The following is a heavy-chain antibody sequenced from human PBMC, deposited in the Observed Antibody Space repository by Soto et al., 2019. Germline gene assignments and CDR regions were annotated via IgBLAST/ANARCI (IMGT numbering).Heavy chain of an antibody. D-gene: IGHD3-10*01. CDR2: ISGSGGST. V-gene: IGHV3-23*01. J-gene: IGHJ4*02. Sequence: EVQLLESGGGLVQPGGSLRLSCAASGFTFSSYAMSWVRQAPGKGLEWVSAISGSGGSTYYADSVKGRFTISRDNSKNTLYLEMNSLRAEDTAVYYCAKDLLAYGGPRSHDYWGQGTLVTVSS. CDR1: GFTFSSYA. CDR3: AKDLLAYGGPRSHDY.